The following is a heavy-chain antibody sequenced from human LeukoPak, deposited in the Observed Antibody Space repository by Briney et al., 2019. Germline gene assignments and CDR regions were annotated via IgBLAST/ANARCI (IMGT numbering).Heavy chain of an antibody. CDR2: IFYSGST. V-gene: IGHV4-34*01. J-gene: IGHJ6*03. Sequence: PSETLSLTCAVYGGSFSGYYWSWIRQPPGKALEWIGNIFYSGSTYYSPSLKSRVTISLDTSRNQFSLKLNSVTAADTAVYYCARGSSATYYYYYMDVWGKGTTVTVSS. CDR3: ARGSSATYYYYYMDV. D-gene: IGHD1-26*01. CDR1: GGSFSGYY.